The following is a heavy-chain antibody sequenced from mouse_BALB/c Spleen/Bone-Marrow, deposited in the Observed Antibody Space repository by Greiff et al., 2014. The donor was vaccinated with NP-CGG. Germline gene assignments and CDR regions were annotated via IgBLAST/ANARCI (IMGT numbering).Heavy chain of an antibody. V-gene: IGHV14-3*02. CDR1: GFNIKETY. Sequence: VQLQQSWAELVEPGASVKLSCTTSGFNIKETYIHWVKKRPEQGLEWIGRIDPANGNTKYDPKFQGKATITTDTSSNTAYLQVSSLTSEDTAVYYCASATTATYYAMDYWGQGTSVTVSS. J-gene: IGHJ4*01. D-gene: IGHD1-2*01. CDR3: ASATTATYYAMDY. CDR2: IDPANGNT.